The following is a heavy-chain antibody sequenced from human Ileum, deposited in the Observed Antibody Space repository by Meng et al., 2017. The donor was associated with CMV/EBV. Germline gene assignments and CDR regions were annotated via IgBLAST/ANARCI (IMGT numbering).Heavy chain of an antibody. J-gene: IGHJ5*02. CDR2: ITPTGGT. CDR3: ARGIFGGVIS. CDR1: GGSFNDFY. V-gene: IGHV4-34*01. Sequence: LACSLYGGSFNDFYGSWIRQTPGGGLAWIGEITPTGGTIYNPSLRGRVTVSLDTSKNQFSLNLTSVTAADAAMYYCARGIFGGVISWGQGTLVTVSS. D-gene: IGHD2-8*02.